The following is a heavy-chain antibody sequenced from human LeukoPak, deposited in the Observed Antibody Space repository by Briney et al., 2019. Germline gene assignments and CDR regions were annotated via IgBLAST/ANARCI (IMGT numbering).Heavy chain of an antibody. Sequence: SETLSLTCTVSGVSITRSNYYWGWIRQTPGKGLEWIGSIYYSGSTFYNPSLKSRVTISVDTSKNQFSLKLSSVTAADTAVYYCARVRYSYGHPFYYYYYYYMDVWGKGTTVTISS. CDR2: IYYSGST. V-gene: IGHV4-39*07. CDR3: ARVRYSYGHPFYYYYYYYMDV. CDR1: GVSITRSNYY. D-gene: IGHD5-18*01. J-gene: IGHJ6*03.